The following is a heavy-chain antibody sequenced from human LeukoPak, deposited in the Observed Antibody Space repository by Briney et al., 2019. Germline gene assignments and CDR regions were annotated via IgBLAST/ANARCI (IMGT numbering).Heavy chain of an antibody. D-gene: IGHD6-13*01. Sequence: GGSLRLSCAASGFTFSSYAMHWVRQAPGKGLEWVAVISYDGSNKYYADSVKGRFTISRDNSKNTLYLQMNSLGAEDTAVYYCASQTGYSSSWYSGFDYWGQGTLVTVSS. V-gene: IGHV3-30-3*01. CDR3: ASQTGYSSSWYSGFDY. J-gene: IGHJ4*02. CDR2: ISYDGSNK. CDR1: GFTFSSYA.